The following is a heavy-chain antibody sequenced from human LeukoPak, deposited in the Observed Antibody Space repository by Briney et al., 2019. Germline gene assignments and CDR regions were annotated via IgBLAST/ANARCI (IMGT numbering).Heavy chain of an antibody. CDR3: ARGGYSSGWYLHYYYYYMDV. J-gene: IGHJ6*03. CDR1: GGSISSYY. D-gene: IGHD6-19*01. V-gene: IGHV4-4*07. Sequence: PSETLSLTCTVSGGSISSYYWSWIRQPAGKGLEWTGRIYTSGSTNYNPSLKSRVTMSVDTSKNQFSLKLSSVAAADTAVYYCARGGYSSGWYLHYYYYYMDVWGKGTTVTVSS. CDR2: IYTSGST.